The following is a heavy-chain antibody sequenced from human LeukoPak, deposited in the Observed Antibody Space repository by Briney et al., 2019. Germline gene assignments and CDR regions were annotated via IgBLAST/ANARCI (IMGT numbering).Heavy chain of an antibody. Sequence: GGSLRLSCAASGFTLSSYAMSWVRQAPGKGLEWVSAISGSGGSTYYGDSVKGRFTISRDNSKNTLYLQMNSLRAEDTAVYYCAKDFLFNYYDSSGYYFDYWGQGTLVTVSS. CDR1: GFTLSSYA. J-gene: IGHJ4*02. D-gene: IGHD3-22*01. V-gene: IGHV3-23*01. CDR2: ISGSGGST. CDR3: AKDFLFNYYDSSGYYFDY.